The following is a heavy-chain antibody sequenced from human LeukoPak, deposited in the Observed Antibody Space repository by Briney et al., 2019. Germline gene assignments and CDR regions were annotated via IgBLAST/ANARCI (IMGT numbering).Heavy chain of an antibody. CDR2: IRYDGSNK. Sequence: PGGSLRLSCAASGFTFSSYGMHWVRQAPGKGLEWVAFIRYDGSNKYYADSVKGRFTISRDNAKNSLYLQMNSLRAEDTAVYYCARGVYYYDSSGYHLDAFDIWGQGTMVTVSS. CDR3: ARGVYYYDSSGYHLDAFDI. D-gene: IGHD3-22*01. V-gene: IGHV3-30*02. J-gene: IGHJ3*02. CDR1: GFTFSSYG.